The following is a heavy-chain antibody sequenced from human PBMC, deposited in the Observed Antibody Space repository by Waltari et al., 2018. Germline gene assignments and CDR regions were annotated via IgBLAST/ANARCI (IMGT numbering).Heavy chain of an antibody. CDR3: ARDFYGDYLRTMDV. Sequence: QVQLVQSGAEVKKPGSSVKVSCKASGGTFSSYAISWVRQAPGQGLEWMGGIITIFGTANYAKKFQGRVTITTDESTITAYMELSSLRSEDTAVYYCARDFYGDYLRTMDVWGKGTTVTVSS. V-gene: IGHV1-69*05. J-gene: IGHJ6*03. D-gene: IGHD4-17*01. CDR1: GGTFSSYA. CDR2: IITIFGTA.